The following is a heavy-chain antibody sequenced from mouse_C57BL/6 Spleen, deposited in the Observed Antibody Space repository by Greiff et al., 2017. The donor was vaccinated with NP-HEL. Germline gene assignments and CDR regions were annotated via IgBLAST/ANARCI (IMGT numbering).Heavy chain of an antibody. V-gene: IGHV5-4*03. CDR1: GFTFSSYA. Sequence: EVKLMESGGGLVKPGGSLKLSCAASGFTFSSYAMSWVRQTPEKRLEWVATISDGGSYTYYPDNVKGRFTISRDNAKNNLYLQMSHLKSEDTAMYYCARIHYYGSTFGYWGQGTTLTVSS. CDR3: ARIHYYGSTFGY. CDR2: ISDGGSYT. J-gene: IGHJ2*01. D-gene: IGHD1-1*01.